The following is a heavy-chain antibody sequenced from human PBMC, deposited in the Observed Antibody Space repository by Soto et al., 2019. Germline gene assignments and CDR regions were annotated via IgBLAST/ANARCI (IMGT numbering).Heavy chain of an antibody. Sequence: QVQLQESGPGLVKPSQTLSLICTVSGGSINSGGYYWNWIRQHPGKGLEWIGYIFYSGSTYYNPFLRSWVNLSADPFGNQFSLDLGLVTAAGTALDFWARGDRQSGFCSSWVFDYWGQGTLVNVSS. CDR2: IFYSGST. CDR3: ARGDRQSGFCSSWVFDY. D-gene: IGHD6-13*01. CDR1: GGSINSGGYY. V-gene: IGHV4-31*03. J-gene: IGHJ4*02.